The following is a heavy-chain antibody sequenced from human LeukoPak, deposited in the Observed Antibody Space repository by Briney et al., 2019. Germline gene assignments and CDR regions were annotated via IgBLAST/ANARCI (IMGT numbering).Heavy chain of an antibody. D-gene: IGHD3-22*01. J-gene: IGHJ4*02. Sequence: AGGSLRLSCAASGFTFSSYAMSWVRQAPGKGLEWVSYISSSGSTIYYADSVKGRFTISRDNAKNSLYLQMNSLRAEDTAVYYCARDYDSSGYYDYWGQGTQVTVSS. CDR3: ARDYDSSGYYDY. CDR2: ISSSGSTI. V-gene: IGHV3-48*04. CDR1: GFTFSSYA.